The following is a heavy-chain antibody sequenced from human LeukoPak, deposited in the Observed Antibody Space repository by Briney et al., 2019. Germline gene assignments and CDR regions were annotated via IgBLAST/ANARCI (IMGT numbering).Heavy chain of an antibody. V-gene: IGHV3-21*01. CDR2: ITSSSSYI. Sequence: GGSLRLSCAASGFTFSSYSMNWVRQAPGKGLEWVSSITSSSSYIYYADSVKGRFTISRDNAKHSLYLQINSLRAEDTAVYYCARDPYSGGYADYYDYDMDVWGKGTTVTISS. D-gene: IGHD1-26*01. CDR3: ARDPYSGGYADYYDYDMDV. J-gene: IGHJ6*03. CDR1: GFTFSSYS.